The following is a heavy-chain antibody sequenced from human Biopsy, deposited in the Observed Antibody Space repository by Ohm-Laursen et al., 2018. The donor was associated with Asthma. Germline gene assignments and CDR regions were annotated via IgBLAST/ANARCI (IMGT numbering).Heavy chain of an antibody. J-gene: IGHJ6*02. V-gene: IGHV1-69*13. CDR1: GGTFSSYE. Sequence: VASVKVSCNASGGTFSSYEINWVRQAPGQGLEWMGGLIPVLGTPDHAQMFEGRVTITADESTSTAYMELSSLSSEDTAVYYCARGYSGSDRIVYYYSGLEVWGQGTTVTVSS. D-gene: IGHD5-12*01. CDR3: ARGYSGSDRIVYYYSGLEV. CDR2: LIPVLGTP.